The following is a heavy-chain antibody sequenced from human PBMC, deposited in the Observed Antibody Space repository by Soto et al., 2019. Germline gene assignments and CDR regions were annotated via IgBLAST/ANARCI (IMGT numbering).Heavy chain of an antibody. J-gene: IGHJ6*02. V-gene: IGHV3-30-3*01. Sequence: LRLSCAASGFTFSGYAMHWVRQAPGRGLEWVAVISFEGNNNYYSDSVKGRFSISRDNSKNTVYLQMNSLRVEDTALYYCAAGGGMDVWGQGTSVTVSS. CDR2: ISFEGNNN. CDR1: GFTFSGYA. CDR3: AAGGGMDV. D-gene: IGHD3-10*01.